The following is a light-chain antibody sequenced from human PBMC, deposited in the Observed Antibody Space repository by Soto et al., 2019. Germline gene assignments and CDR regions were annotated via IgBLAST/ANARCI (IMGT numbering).Light chain of an antibody. CDR1: QSVNMRY. CDR2: GAS. CDR3: HQYESSPQT. Sequence: DIVLTQSPCTLSLSPGERTTLSCRASQSVNMRYLAWYQQKPGQAPRLLIFGASDRATGIPDRFSGSGSGTDFTLSISRLEPDDFAVYYCHQYESSPQTFGRGTKVDIK. V-gene: IGKV3-20*01. J-gene: IGKJ1*01.